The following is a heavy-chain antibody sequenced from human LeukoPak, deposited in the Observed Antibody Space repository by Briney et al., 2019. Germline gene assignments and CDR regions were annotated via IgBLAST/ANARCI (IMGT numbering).Heavy chain of an antibody. CDR2: ISSSSSYI. CDR3: ARDSTVTTIPDY. V-gene: IGHV3-21*01. D-gene: IGHD4-17*01. CDR1: GFTFSSYS. J-gene: IGHJ4*02. Sequence: GTSLRLSCATSGFTFSSYSMNWVRQAPGKGLEWVSSISSSSSYIYYADSVKGRFTISRDNAKNSLYLQMNSLRAEDTAVYYCARDSTVTTIPDYWGQGTLVTVSS.